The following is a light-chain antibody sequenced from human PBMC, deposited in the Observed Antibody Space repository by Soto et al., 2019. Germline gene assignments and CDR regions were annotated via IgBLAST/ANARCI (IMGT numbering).Light chain of an antibody. CDR3: QQYSSFPYT. CDR2: GAS. CDR1: QTISSW. Sequence: DIQMTQSPSTLSGSVGDRVTITCRASQTISSWLAWYQQKPGKAPKLLIYGASTLQSGVPSRFSGSGSGTDFTLTISYLQSEDFATYYCQQYSSFPYTFGQGTKLEIK. V-gene: IGKV1-5*01. J-gene: IGKJ2*01.